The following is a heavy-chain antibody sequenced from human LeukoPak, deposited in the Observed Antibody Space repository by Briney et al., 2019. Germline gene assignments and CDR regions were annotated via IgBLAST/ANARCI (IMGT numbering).Heavy chain of an antibody. D-gene: IGHD2-2*01. Sequence: GGSLRLSCAPSGFTFSRYTMNWVRQAPGKGLEWVSSISSSSSYIYQADSVKGRFTISRDNAKNSLYLQMNSLRAKDTAVYYCAREARYCSSSSCDYFDYWGQGTLVTVSS. J-gene: IGHJ4*02. CDR3: AREARYCSSSSCDYFDY. V-gene: IGHV3-21*01. CDR1: GFTFSRYT. CDR2: ISSSSSYI.